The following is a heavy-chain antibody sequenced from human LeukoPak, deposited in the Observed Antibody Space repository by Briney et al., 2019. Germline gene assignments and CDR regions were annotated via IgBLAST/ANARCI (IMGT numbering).Heavy chain of an antibody. D-gene: IGHD3-16*01. CDR3: ARVRDYGGIGEDY. CDR1: GYTFTNYG. V-gene: IGHV1-18*01. Sequence: ASVKVSCKASGYTFTNYGISWVRQAPGQGLECMGWISAYNGNTNYAQRFQGRVTLTTDTSTSTAYMELRSLRSDDTAVYYCARVRDYGGIGEDYWGQGTLVTVSS. CDR2: ISAYNGNT. J-gene: IGHJ4*02.